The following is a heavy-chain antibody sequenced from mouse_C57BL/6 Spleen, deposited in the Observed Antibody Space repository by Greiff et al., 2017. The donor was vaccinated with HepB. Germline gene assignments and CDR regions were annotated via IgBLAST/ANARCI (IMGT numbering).Heavy chain of an antibody. D-gene: IGHD2-3*01. Sequence: VQLQQSGGGLVQPGGSLKLSCAASGLDFSRYWMSWVRRAPGKGLEWIGEINPDSSTINYAPSLKDKFIISRDNAKNTLYLQMSKVRSEDTALYYCARPVDGYYGWYFDVWGTGTTVTVSS. J-gene: IGHJ1*03. CDR2: INPDSSTI. CDR1: GLDFSRYW. CDR3: ARPVDGYYGWYFDV. V-gene: IGHV4-1*01.